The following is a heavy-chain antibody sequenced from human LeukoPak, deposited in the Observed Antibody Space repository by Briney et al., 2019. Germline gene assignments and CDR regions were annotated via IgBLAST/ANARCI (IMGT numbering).Heavy chain of an antibody. CDR2: ISGSGGST. CDR1: GFTFSSYA. V-gene: IGHV3-23*01. CDR3: AKVPAYSGSYPFDY. D-gene: IGHD1-26*01. J-gene: IGHJ4*02. Sequence: PGGSLRLSCAASGFTFSSYAMSWVRQAPGKGLEWVSTISGSGGSTYYADSVKGRFTISRDNSKNTLYLQMNSLRAEDTAVYYCAKVPAYSGSYPFDYWGQGTLVTVSS.